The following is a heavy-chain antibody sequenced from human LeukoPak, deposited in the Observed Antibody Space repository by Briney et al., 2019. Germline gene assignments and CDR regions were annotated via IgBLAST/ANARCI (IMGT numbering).Heavy chain of an antibody. CDR1: GGSISSYY. D-gene: IGHD3-3*01. CDR2: IYYSGST. Sequence: SETLSLTGTVSGGSISSYYWSWIRQPPGKGLEWIGYIYYSGSTNYNPSLKSRVTISVDTSKNQFSLKLSSVTAADTAVYYCARGRTIFRVVSIPSYFDYWGQGTLVTVSS. J-gene: IGHJ4*02. CDR3: ARGRTIFRVVSIPSYFDY. V-gene: IGHV4-59*12.